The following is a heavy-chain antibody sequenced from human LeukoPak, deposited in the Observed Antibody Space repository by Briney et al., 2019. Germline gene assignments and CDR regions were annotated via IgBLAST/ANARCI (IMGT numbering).Heavy chain of an antibody. J-gene: IGHJ4*02. CDR2: INPDGSYT. CDR3: AKVSTTVVTLGYFDY. D-gene: IGHD4-23*01. V-gene: IGHV3-NL1*01. CDR1: GFTFSSYA. Sequence: GGSLRLSCAASGFTFSSYAMHWVRQAPGKGLVWVSRINPDGSYTAYADSVKGRFTISRDNSKNTLYLQMNSLRAEDTAVYYCAKVSTTVVTLGYFDYWGQGTLVTVSS.